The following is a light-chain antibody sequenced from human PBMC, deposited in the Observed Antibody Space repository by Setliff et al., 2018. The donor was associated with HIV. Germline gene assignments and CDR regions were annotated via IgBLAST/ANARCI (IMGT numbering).Light chain of an antibody. J-gene: IGLJ1*01. CDR1: SNDVGRYDL. Sequence: QSGLTQPASVSGSPGQSITISCTGTSNDVGRYDLVSWYQQHPARAPKLIIYQATRRPSGVSNRFSGSKSGNVASLTISGLQAEDEADYYCCSNTGSNTFVFGTGTKVTVL. CDR3: CSNTGSNTFV. CDR2: QAT. V-gene: IGLV2-23*01.